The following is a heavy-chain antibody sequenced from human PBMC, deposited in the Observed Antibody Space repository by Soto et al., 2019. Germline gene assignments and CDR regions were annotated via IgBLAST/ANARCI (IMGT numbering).Heavy chain of an antibody. V-gene: IGHV5-51*01. Sequence: PGESLKISCNGSGYNFTTYWIGWVRQMPEKGLEWMGIIYPDDSETRHSPSFQGQVTLSADKSITNAYMHWSGLRASDSGIYYCASRKNKVGAPFDYWGQGTMVTVPS. D-gene: IGHD1-26*01. CDR1: GYNFTTYW. CDR3: ASRKNKVGAPFDY. J-gene: IGHJ4*02. CDR2: IYPDDSET.